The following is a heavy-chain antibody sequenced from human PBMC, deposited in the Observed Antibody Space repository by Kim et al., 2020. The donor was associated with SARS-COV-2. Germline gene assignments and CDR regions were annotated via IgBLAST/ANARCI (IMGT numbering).Heavy chain of an antibody. CDR1: GGSFSGYY. CDR3: ARGSSWSGYCDI. CDR2: INHSGST. J-gene: IGHJ3*02. Sequence: SETLSLTCAVYGGSFSGYYWSWIRQPPGKGLEWIGEINHSGSTNYNPSLKSRVTISVDTSKNQFSLKLSSVTAADTAVYYCARGSSWSGYCDIWGQGTMV. D-gene: IGHD3-3*01. V-gene: IGHV4-34*01.